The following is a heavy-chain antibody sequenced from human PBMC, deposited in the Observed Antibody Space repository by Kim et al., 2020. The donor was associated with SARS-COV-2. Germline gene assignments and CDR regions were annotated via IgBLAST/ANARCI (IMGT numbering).Heavy chain of an antibody. V-gene: IGHV4-59*01. J-gene: IGHJ6*02. CDR1: GGSISSYY. CDR2: INYSGST. CDR3: ARTLDYCDSSGYYYYYYGMDV. D-gene: IGHD3-22*01. Sequence: SETLSLTCTVSGGSISSYYWSWIRQPPGKGLEWIGDINYSGSTNYNPSLKSRVTISVDTSKNQFSLKLSSVTAADTAVYYCARTLDYCDSSGYYYYYYGMDVWGQGTTVTVSS.